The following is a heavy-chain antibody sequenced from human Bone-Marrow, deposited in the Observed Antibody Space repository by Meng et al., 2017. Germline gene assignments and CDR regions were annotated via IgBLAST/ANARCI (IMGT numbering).Heavy chain of an antibody. CDR3: ARGGIAAAAYSDH. CDR1: GYSFTSYA. J-gene: IGHJ4*02. V-gene: IGHV1-3*01. D-gene: IGHD6-13*01. Sequence: QVQLVQSGAEVKKPGASVKLSCEASGYSFTSYAIHWVRQAPGESLEWMGWINAGNGQTKDSERFQGRVAIARDTSANTAYMELSSLTSEDTAVYYCARGGIAAAAYSDHWGQGALVTVSS. CDR2: INAGNGQT.